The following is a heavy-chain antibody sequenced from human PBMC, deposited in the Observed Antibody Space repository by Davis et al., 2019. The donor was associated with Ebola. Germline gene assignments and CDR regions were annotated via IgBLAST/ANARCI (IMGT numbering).Heavy chain of an antibody. V-gene: IGHV1-69*13. J-gene: IGHJ4*02. CDR1: GGTFSSYA. Sequence: SVKVSCKASGGTFSSYAISWVRQAPGQGLEWMGGIIPIFGTANYAQKFQGRVTITADESTSTAYMELTSLRSDDTAVFYCARASFGYNSGWYADYWGPGSLVTVSS. CDR2: IIPIFGTA. D-gene: IGHD6-19*01. CDR3: ARASFGYNSGWYADY.